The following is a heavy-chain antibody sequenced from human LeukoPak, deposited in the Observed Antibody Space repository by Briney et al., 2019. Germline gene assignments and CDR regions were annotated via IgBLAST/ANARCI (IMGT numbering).Heavy chain of an antibody. CDR1: GYTFTSYD. CDR2: MNPNSGNT. Sequence: ASVKVSCKASGYTFTSYDINWVRQASGQGLEWMGWMNPNSGNTASAQKFQGRVTMTTNTSISTAYMGQTGLRSEDTAMYFCARKGLLGSGKPWFDPWGQGTLVTVSS. CDR3: ARKGLLGSGKPWFDP. D-gene: IGHD2-15*01. V-gene: IGHV1-8*01. J-gene: IGHJ5*02.